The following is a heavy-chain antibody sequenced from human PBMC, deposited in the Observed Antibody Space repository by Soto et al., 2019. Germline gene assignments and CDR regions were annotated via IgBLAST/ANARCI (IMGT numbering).Heavy chain of an antibody. Sequence: GSLRLSCAASGFTVSSNYMSWVRQAPGKGLEWVSVIYSGGSTDYADSVKGRFTISRDNSKNTLYLQMSSLRVEDTAVYYCASVPPPRYYIFTYYTLGGMDLWVHGT. CDR3: ASVPPPRYYIFTYYTLGGMDL. J-gene: IGHJ6*02. D-gene: IGHD3-3*01. V-gene: IGHV3-66*01. CDR1: GFTVSSNY. CDR2: IYSGGST.